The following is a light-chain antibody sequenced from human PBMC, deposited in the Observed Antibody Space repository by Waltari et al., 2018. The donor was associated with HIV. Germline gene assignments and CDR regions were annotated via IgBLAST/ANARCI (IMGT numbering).Light chain of an antibody. CDR1: STNIGSNY. V-gene: IGLV1-47*01. CDR3: ATWDDSLSGVL. J-gene: IGLJ2*01. Sequence: SVLTQPPSASGTPGPRVTISCSGSSTNIGSNYVFWYKQVPGTAPNLLLYRNDQRPSGVPDRFSGSTSGTSASLAISGLRPEDEADYYCATWDDSLSGVLFGGGTKLTVL. CDR2: RND.